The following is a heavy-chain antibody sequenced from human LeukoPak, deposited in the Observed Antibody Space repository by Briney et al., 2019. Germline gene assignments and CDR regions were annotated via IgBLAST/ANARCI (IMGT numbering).Heavy chain of an antibody. D-gene: IGHD2-2*01. CDR3: ARGRGVVVVPAAMMGFNWFDP. CDR2: ST. Sequence: STNYNPSLKSRVTISVDTSKNQFSLKLSSVTAADTAVYYCARGRGVVVVPAAMMGFNWFDPWGQGTLVTVSS. V-gene: IGHV4-34*01. J-gene: IGHJ5*02.